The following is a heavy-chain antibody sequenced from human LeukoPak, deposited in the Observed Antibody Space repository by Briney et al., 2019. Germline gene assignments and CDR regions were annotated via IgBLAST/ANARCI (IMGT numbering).Heavy chain of an antibody. CDR1: GGSISSSSYY. Sequence: PSETLSLTCTVSGGSISSSSYYWGWIRQPPGKGLEWIGSIYYSGSTYYNPSLKSRVTISVDTSKNQFSLKLSSVTAADTAVYYCARLPAAIGVNFDYWGQGTLVTVSS. CDR3: ARLPAAIGVNFDY. J-gene: IGHJ4*02. V-gene: IGHV4-39*01. D-gene: IGHD2-2*01. CDR2: IYYSGST.